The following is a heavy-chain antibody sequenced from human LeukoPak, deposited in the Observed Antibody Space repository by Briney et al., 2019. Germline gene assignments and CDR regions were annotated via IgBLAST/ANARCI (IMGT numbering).Heavy chain of an antibody. J-gene: IGHJ4*02. CDR1: GYTFTSYG. Sequence: ASVKVSCKASGYTFTSYGISWVRQAPGQGLEWMGWISAYNGNTNYAQKLQGRVTITADESTSTAYMELSSLRSEDTAVYYCARGLSRRYYGSGSYYFIYWGQGTLVTVSS. CDR2: ISAYNGNT. V-gene: IGHV1-18*01. D-gene: IGHD3-10*01. CDR3: ARGLSRRYYGSGSYYFIY.